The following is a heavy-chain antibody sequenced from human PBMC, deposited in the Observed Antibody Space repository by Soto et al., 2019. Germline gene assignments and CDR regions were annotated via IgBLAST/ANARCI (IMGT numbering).Heavy chain of an antibody. D-gene: IGHD1-1*01. CDR3: WRREDFRLFIHYLVY. Sequence: QVQLVQSGAEVKKPGASVKVSCQVSGYTFTGYYLHWARQAPGQGLEWMGWINPDNGAANYAQQFQGRVTMTRDTSISTVHLEFNRLRSDGTADYFFWRREDFRLFIHYLVYWGQGALVTVSS. J-gene: IGHJ4*02. CDR2: INPDNGAA. CDR1: GYTFTGYY. V-gene: IGHV1-2*02.